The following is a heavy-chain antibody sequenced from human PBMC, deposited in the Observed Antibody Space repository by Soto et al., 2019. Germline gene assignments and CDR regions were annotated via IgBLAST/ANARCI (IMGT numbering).Heavy chain of an antibody. D-gene: IGHD4-17*01. J-gene: IGHJ4*02. V-gene: IGHV4-4*07. CDR3: ARGSPRGGDYAHFDY. CDR2: IYTSGST. CDR1: GGSISSYY. Sequence: SETLSLTCTVSGGSISSYYWSWIRQPAGKGLEWIGRIYTSGSTNYNPSLKSRVTMSVDTSKNQFSLKLSSVTAADTAVYYCARGSPRGGDYAHFDYWGQGTLVTVSS.